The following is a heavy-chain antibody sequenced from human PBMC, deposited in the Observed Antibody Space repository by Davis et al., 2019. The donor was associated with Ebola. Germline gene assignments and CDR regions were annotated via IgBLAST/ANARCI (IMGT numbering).Heavy chain of an antibody. V-gene: IGHV4-4*07. D-gene: IGHD3-3*01. CDR1: GGSISSYY. CDR3: ARRTNTIFGVVTPLGFDY. J-gene: IGHJ4*02. Sequence: PSETLSLTCTVSGGSISSYYWSWIRQPAGKGLEWIGRIYTSGSTNYNPSLKSRVTMSVDTSKNQFSLKLSSVTAADTAVYYCARRTNTIFGVVTPLGFDYWGQGTLVTVSS. CDR2: IYTSGST.